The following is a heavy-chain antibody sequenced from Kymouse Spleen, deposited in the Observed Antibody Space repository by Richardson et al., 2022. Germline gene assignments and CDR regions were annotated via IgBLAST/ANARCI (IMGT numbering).Heavy chain of an antibody. CDR1: GFTFSSYG. V-gene: IGHV3-33*01. CDR2: IWYDGSNK. Sequence: QVQLVESGGGVVQPGRSLRLSCAASGFTFSSYGMHWVRQAPGKGLEWVAVIWYDGSNKYYADSVKGRFTISRDNSKNTLYLQMNSLRAEDTAVYYCAREPYYYGSGSYYNWFDPWGQGTLVTVSS. CDR3: AREPYYYGSGSYYNWFDP. J-gene: IGHJ5*02. D-gene: IGHD3-10*01.